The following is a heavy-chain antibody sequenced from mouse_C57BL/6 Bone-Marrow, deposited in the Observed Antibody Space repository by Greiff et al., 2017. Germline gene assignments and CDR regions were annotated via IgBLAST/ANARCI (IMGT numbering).Heavy chain of an antibody. CDR3: ARYDRDY. D-gene: IGHD2-3*01. J-gene: IGHJ2*01. CDR2: IYPRSGNT. CDR1: GYTFTSYG. Sequence: QVQLKQSGAELARPGASVKLSCKASGYTFTSYGISWVKQRTGQGLEWIGEIYPRSGNTYYNEKFKGKATLTADKSSSTAYMDVRSLTSEDSAVYFCARYDRDYWGQGTTLTVSS. V-gene: IGHV1-81*01.